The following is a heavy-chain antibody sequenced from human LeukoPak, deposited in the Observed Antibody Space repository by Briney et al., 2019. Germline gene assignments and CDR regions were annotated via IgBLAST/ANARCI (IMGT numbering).Heavy chain of an antibody. CDR3: ARRRIAARKIFDY. D-gene: IGHD6-6*01. J-gene: IGHJ4*02. CDR1: GGSFSGYY. Sequence: PSETLSLTCAVYGGSFSGYYWSWIRQPPGKGLEWIGEINHSGSTNYNPSLKSRVTISVDTSKNQFSLKLSSVTAADTAVYYCARRRIAARKIFDYWGQGTLVTVSS. V-gene: IGHV4-34*01. CDR2: INHSGST.